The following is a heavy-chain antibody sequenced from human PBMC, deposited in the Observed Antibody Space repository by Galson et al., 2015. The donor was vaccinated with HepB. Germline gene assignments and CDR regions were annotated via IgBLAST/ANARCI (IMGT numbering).Heavy chain of an antibody. Sequence: SLRLSCAASGFTFSSYAMHWVRQAPGKGLEWVAVISYDGSNKYYADSVKGRFTISRDNSKNTLYLQMNSLRAEDTAVYYCARDVGPYGMDVWGQGTTVTVSS. J-gene: IGHJ6*02. CDR1: GFTFSSYA. CDR3: ARDVGPYGMDV. V-gene: IGHV3-30-3*01. CDR2: ISYDGSNK.